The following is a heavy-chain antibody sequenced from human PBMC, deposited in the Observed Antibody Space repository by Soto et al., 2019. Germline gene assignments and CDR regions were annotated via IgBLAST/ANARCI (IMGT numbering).Heavy chain of an antibody. Sequence: GGSLRLSCAASGFTFSSYEMNWVRQAPGKGLEWVSYISSSGSTIYYSDSLKGRFTITRDNAKNSLYLQMNSLRAEDTAVYCCARDNDYGWNFDYWGQGTLVTVSS. CDR3: ARDNDYGWNFDY. D-gene: IGHD4-17*01. J-gene: IGHJ4*02. V-gene: IGHV3-48*03. CDR1: GFTFSSYE. CDR2: ISSSGSTI.